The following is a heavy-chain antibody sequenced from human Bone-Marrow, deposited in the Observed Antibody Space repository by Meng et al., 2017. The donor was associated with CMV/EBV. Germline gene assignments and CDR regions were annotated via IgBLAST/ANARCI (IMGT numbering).Heavy chain of an antibody. J-gene: IGHJ4*02. CDR3: ARDGRGGAGTLDY. D-gene: IGHD3-10*01. V-gene: IGHV4-39*07. CDR2: IHYSGTT. Sequence: QLHLQESGPGLVKPSEILSLTCTVSGVSISSRNYHWGWVRQPPGKALEWIGIIHYSGTTYYNPSLKSRVIISVDTSKKQFSPKVKSVTAADTAVYYCARDGRGGAGTLDYWGQGTLVTVSS. CDR1: GVSISSRNYH.